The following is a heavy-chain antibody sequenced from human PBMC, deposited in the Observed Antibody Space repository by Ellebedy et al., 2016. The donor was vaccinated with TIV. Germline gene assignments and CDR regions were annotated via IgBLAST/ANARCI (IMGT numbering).Heavy chain of an antibody. D-gene: IGHD4-23*01. J-gene: IGHJ3*01. CDR3: ARDPVGVGPAFDV. Sequence: GESLKISCAGSGFTFSDYFMSWVRQAPGKGLEWVSYISHSSTSTNYADSVKGRFTISSYNAKNSLYLQMNSLRAEDTAVYYCARDPVGVGPAFDVWGQGTMVTVSS. V-gene: IGHV3-11*06. CDR1: GFTFSDYF. CDR2: ISHSSTST.